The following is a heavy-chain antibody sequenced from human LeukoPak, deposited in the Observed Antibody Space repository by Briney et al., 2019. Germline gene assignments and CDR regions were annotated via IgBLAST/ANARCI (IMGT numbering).Heavy chain of an antibody. V-gene: IGHV3-7*01. D-gene: IGHD2-2*01. CDR1: GFTFSNYW. CDR2: IKQDESEK. Sequence: GGSLRLSCSASGFTFSNYWMSWVRQAPGKGLEWVAIIKQDESEKYYVDSVKGRFTISRDNAKSSLYLQMNSLRAEDTAVYYCARALDSSSSRYQAFEEWGQGTLVTVSS. J-gene: IGHJ4*02. CDR3: ARALDSSSSRYQAFEE.